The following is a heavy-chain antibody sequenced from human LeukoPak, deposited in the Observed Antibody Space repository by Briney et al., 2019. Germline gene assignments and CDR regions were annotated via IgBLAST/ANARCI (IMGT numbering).Heavy chain of an antibody. Sequence: PSETLTLTCTVSGGSISSGDYYWSWIRQPPGKGLEWIGYIYYSGSTYYNPSLKSRVTISVDTSKNQFSLKLSSVSAADTAVYYCARDGGQSEQLVEEGFDYWGQGTLVTVSS. V-gene: IGHV4-30-4*08. CDR3: ARDGGQSEQLVEEGFDY. CDR1: GGSISSGDYY. D-gene: IGHD6-13*01. J-gene: IGHJ4*02. CDR2: IYYSGST.